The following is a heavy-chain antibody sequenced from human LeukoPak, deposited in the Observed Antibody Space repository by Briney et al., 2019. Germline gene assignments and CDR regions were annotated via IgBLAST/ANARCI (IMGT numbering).Heavy chain of an antibody. CDR1: GYTLTSYG. Sequence: ASVKVSCKASGYTLTSYGISWVRQAPGQGLEWMGWISAYNGNTNYAQKLQGRVSITTDTSTSTAYMELRSLRSDDTAVYYCASTRGYSSSSGYYYYGMDVWGQGTTVTVSS. D-gene: IGHD6-6*01. J-gene: IGHJ6*02. V-gene: IGHV1-18*01. CDR2: ISAYNGNT. CDR3: ASTRGYSSSSGYYYYGMDV.